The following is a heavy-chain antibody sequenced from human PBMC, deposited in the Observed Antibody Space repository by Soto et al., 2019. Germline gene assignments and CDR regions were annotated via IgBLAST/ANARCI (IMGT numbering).Heavy chain of an antibody. V-gene: IGHV3-21*01. Sequence: GRSLRLSCTASGFTFSTYGMNWVRQAPGKGLEWLSSISDSGHYIYYADSVKGRFTISRDTAKNSLFLQMNSLRGEDTAVYSCARSGVARPYAASHWFDPWGHGTLVTLSS. J-gene: IGHJ5*02. CDR3: ARSGVARPYAASHWFDP. CDR1: GFTFSTYG. CDR2: ISDSGHYI. D-gene: IGHD2-8*02.